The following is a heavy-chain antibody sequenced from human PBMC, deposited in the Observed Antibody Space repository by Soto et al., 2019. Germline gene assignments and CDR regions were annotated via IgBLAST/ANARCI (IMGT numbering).Heavy chain of an antibody. CDR1: GFTFSSYA. J-gene: IGHJ1*01. CDR3: AKDLRVPDYVRYFQH. CDR2: ISGSGGST. V-gene: IGHV3-23*01. D-gene: IGHD3-10*02. Sequence: GGSLRLSCAASGFTFSSYAMSWVRQAPGKGLEWVSAISGSGGSTYYADSVKGRFTISRDNSKNTLYLQMNSLRAEDTAVYYCAKDLRVPDYVRYFQHWGQGTLVTVSS.